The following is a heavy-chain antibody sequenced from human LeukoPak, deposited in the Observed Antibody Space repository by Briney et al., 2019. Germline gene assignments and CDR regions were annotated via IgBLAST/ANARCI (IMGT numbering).Heavy chain of an antibody. D-gene: IGHD3-9*01. CDR1: GFTFSSYW. CDR2: IKQDGSEK. V-gene: IGHV3-7*01. Sequence: GGSLRLSCAASGFTFSSYWMSWVRQAPGKGLEWVANIKQDGSEKYYVDSVKGRFTISRDKAKNSLYLQMNSLRAEDTAVYYCARDQYDILTGYYGSFDYWGQGTLVTVSS. CDR3: ARDQYDILTGYYGSFDY. J-gene: IGHJ4*02.